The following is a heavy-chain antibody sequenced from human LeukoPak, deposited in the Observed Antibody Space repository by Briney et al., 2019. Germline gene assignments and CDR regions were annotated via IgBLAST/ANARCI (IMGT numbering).Heavy chain of an antibody. CDR2: ISAYNGNT. CDR3: ARTRVKFGGVIDNFDY. V-gene: IGHV1-18*01. J-gene: IGHJ4*02. Sequence: ASVKVSCKASGYTFTSYGISWVRQAPGQGLEWMGWISAYNGNTNYAQKLQGRVTMTTDTSTSTAYMELRSLRSDDTAVYYCARTRVKFGGVIDNFDYWGQGTLVTVSS. CDR1: GYTFTSYG. D-gene: IGHD3-16*02.